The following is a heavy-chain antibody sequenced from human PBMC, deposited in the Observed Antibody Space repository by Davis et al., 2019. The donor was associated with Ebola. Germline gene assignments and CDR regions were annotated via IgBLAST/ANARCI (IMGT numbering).Heavy chain of an antibody. J-gene: IGHJ6*04. CDR2: INPNSGGT. V-gene: IGHV1-2*06. D-gene: IGHD3-22*01. Sequence: ASVKVSCKASGYTFTGYYMHWVRQAPGQGLEWMGRINPNSGGTNYAQKFQGRVTMTRDTSISTAYMELSRLRSDDTAVYYCASLGLRDSSGYSNYYYYGMDVWGKGTTVTVSS. CDR1: GYTFTGYY. CDR3: ASLGLRDSSGYSNYYYYGMDV.